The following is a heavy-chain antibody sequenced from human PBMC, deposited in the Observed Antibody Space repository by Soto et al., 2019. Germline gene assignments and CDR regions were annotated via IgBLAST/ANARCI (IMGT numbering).Heavy chain of an antibody. J-gene: IGHJ5*02. CDR2: IGGDGEST. V-gene: IGHV3-23*01. D-gene: IGHD4-17*01. Sequence: GGAPRLSCGGPGFTLSRNGLSWVRQIPGKGLECVSAIGGDGESTHYADSVKGRFTISRDNSKNTLYLQLNSLRVEDTAVYYCAKVGGFDPWGQGTLVTVSS. CDR3: AKVGGFDP. CDR1: GFTLSRNG.